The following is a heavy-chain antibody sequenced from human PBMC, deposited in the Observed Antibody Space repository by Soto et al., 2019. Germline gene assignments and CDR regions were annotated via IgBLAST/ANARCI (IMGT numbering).Heavy chain of an antibody. CDR1: GFTFSSYA. J-gene: IGHJ4*02. D-gene: IGHD3-22*01. Sequence: EVQLLESGGGLVQPGGSLRLSCAASGFTFSSYAMSWVRQAPGKGLEWVSAISGSGGSTYYADSVKGRFTISRDNTKNTLYLQMNSLRAEDTAVYYCAKDWVVVVTYAYWGQGTLVTVSS. CDR2: ISGSGGST. CDR3: AKDWVVVVTYAY. V-gene: IGHV3-23*01.